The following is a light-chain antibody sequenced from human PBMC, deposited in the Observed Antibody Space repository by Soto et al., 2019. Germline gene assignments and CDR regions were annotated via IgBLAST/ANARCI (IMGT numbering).Light chain of an antibody. CDR3: QHYGTSRT. Sequence: EIVLTQSPGTLSLSPGERATLSCRASQSVSSSFLGWYQQKPGQPPRLLIYGASTRATANPDRFSGSGSGTDFTLTISRLEPEDSAVYYCQHYGTSRTFGQGTKVEIK. CDR2: GAS. CDR1: QSVSSSF. J-gene: IGKJ1*01. V-gene: IGKV3-20*01.